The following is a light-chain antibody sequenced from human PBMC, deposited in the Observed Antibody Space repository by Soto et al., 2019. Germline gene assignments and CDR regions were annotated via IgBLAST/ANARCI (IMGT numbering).Light chain of an antibody. Sequence: EILMTQSPATLSVSPGERATLSCRASLSIGSNLAWYQQKPGQAPRHLIYFASTRATGIPARFSGSGSGTKFTLTISSLQSEDFAVYYCQQYNVWPRTFGQGSKVDIK. CDR3: QQYNVWPRT. CDR2: FAS. V-gene: IGKV3-15*01. J-gene: IGKJ1*01. CDR1: LSIGSN.